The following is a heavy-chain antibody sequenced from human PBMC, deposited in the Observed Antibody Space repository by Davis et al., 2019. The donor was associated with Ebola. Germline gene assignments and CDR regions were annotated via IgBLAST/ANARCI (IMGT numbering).Heavy chain of an antibody. CDR1: GYSFTSYW. Sequence: GESLKISCKGSGYSFTSYWISWVRQMPGKGLEWMGRIDPSDSYTDYSPSFQGHVSISADKSISTAYLQWSSLKASDTATYYCVRYRFAGSGNYDFWGQGTLVTVSS. V-gene: IGHV5-10-1*01. J-gene: IGHJ4*02. CDR3: VRYRFAGSGNYDF. CDR2: IDPSDSYT. D-gene: IGHD3-10*01.